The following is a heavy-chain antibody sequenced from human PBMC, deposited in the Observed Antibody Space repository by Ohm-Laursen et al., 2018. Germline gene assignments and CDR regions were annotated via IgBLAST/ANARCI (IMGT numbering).Heavy chain of an antibody. D-gene: IGHD3-22*01. CDR1: GYTFTGYY. V-gene: IGHV1-2*02. J-gene: IGHJ3*02. CDR3: ARRGYYDSSGYYAFDI. CDR2: INPNSGGT. Sequence: GSSVKVSYKASGYTFTGYYMHWVRQAPGQGLEWLGWINPNSGGTNYAQKFQGRVTMTRDTSISTAYMELSRLRSDDTAVYYCARRGYYDSSGYYAFDIWGQGTMVTVSS.